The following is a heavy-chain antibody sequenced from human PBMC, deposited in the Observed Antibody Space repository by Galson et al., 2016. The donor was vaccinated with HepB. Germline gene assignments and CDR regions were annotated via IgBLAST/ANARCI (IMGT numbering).Heavy chain of an antibody. J-gene: IGHJ5*02. D-gene: IGHD3-10*01. CDR1: GFTFITFRNAW. CDR2: IYSKADGGTI. CDR3: TVGSYFYGSASMDP. V-gene: IGHV3-15*01. Sequence: SLRLSCAASGFTFITFRNAWMIWVRQAPGKGLEWVGRIYSKADGGTIDYAAPVKGRLIISRDDSQNTLYLQMNSLRTEDTAIYYCTVGSYFYGSASMDPWGQGTLVTVSS.